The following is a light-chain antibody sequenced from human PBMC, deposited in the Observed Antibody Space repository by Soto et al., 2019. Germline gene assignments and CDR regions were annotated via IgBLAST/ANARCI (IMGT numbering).Light chain of an antibody. V-gene: IGKV3-20*01. CDR3: QQYGTSPQT. CDR2: DAS. J-gene: IGKJ1*01. CDR1: QSINSDY. Sequence: EIVLTQSPGTLSLSPGEEATLSCRASQSINSDYLAWYQQKPGQAPRLLIYDASSRATGIPGRFSGSGSGTDVTLTISSLEPEDFAVYYCQQYGTSPQTFGQGTKVDI.